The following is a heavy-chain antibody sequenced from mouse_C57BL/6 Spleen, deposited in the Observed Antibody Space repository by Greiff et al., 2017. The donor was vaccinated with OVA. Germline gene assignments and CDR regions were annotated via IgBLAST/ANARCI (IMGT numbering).Heavy chain of an antibody. D-gene: IGHD2-4*01. CDR1: GFTFSDYG. CDR3: ARDDYDEDYAMDY. V-gene: IGHV5-17*01. J-gene: IGHJ4*01. CDR2: ISSGSSTI. Sequence: EVQRVESGGGLVKPGGSLKLSCAASGFTFSDYGMHWVRQAPEKGLEWVAYISSGSSTIYYADTVKGRFTISRDNAKNTLFLQMTSLRSEDTAMYYCARDDYDEDYAMDYWGQGTSVTVSS.